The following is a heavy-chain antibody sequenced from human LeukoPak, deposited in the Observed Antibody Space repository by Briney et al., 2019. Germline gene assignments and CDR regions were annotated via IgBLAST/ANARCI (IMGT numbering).Heavy chain of an antibody. Sequence: GGSLRLSCVGSGFSLDDYAMHWVRQVPGKGLEWVSSISWDSGSQAYTDSVKGRFTISRDNDKNSLYLQMNSLRLEDTAFYYCIKDMGFDLLKDAFHVWGQGTLVTVSS. CDR1: GFSLDDYA. CDR2: ISWDSGSQ. CDR3: IKDMGFDLLKDAFHV. V-gene: IGHV3-9*01. J-gene: IGHJ3*01. D-gene: IGHD3-9*01.